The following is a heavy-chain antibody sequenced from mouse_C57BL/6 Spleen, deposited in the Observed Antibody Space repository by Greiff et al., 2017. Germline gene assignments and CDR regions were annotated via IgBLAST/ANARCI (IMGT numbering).Heavy chain of an antibody. Sequence: VHVKQSGPELVKPGASVKMSCKASGYTFTDYNMHWVKQSHGKSLEWIGYINPNNGGTSYNQKFKGKATLTVNKSSSTAYMELRSLTSEDSAVYYCARGWLRAMDYWGQGTSVTVSS. D-gene: IGHD2-2*01. CDR1: GYTFTDYN. CDR2: INPNNGGT. J-gene: IGHJ4*01. V-gene: IGHV1-22*01. CDR3: ARGWLRAMDY.